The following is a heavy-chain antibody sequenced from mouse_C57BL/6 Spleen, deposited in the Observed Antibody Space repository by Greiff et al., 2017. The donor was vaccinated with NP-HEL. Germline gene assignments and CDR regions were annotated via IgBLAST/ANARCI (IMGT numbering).Heavy chain of an antibody. CDR2: ISDGGSYT. CDR3: ARGAAQAYFDY. D-gene: IGHD3-2*02. CDR1: GFTFSSYA. V-gene: IGHV5-4*01. Sequence: EVQVVESGGGLVKPGGSLKLSCAASGFTFSSYAMSWVRQTPEKRLEWVATISDGGSYTYYPDNVKGRFTISRDNAKNNLYLQMSHLKSEDTAMYYCARGAAQAYFDYWGQGTTLTVSS. J-gene: IGHJ2*01.